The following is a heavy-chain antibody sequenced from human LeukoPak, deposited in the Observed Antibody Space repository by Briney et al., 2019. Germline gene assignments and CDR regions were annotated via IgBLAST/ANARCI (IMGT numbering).Heavy chain of an antibody. CDR1: GGSISSYY. CDR2: IYYSGST. V-gene: IGHV4-59*08. Sequence: SETLSLTCTVSGGSISSYYWSWIRQPPEKGLEWIGYIYYSGSTNYNPSLKGRVTISVDTSKNQFSLKLSSVTAADTAVYYCEVVPAATDYYYYMDVWGRGTTVTISS. J-gene: IGHJ6*03. CDR3: EVVPAATDYYYYMDV. D-gene: IGHD2-2*01.